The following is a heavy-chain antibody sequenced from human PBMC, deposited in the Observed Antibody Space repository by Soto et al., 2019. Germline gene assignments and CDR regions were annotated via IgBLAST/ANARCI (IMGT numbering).Heavy chain of an antibody. CDR1: GGTFSSYA. D-gene: IGHD5-12*01. J-gene: IGHJ4*02. Sequence: SVKVSCKASGGTFSSYAISCVRQAPGQGLEWMGGIIPIFGTANYAQKFQGRVTITADESTSTAYMELSSLRSEDTAVYYCARGVRDGYNYPLDYWGQGTLVTVSS. CDR3: ARGVRDGYNYPLDY. CDR2: IIPIFGTA. V-gene: IGHV1-69*13.